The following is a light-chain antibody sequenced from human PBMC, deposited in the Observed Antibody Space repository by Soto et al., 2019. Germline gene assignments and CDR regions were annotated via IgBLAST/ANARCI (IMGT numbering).Light chain of an antibody. V-gene: IGKV3-15*01. J-gene: IGKJ5*01. CDR1: QSVSSN. CDR3: QQYDNLPG. Sequence: EIVMTQSPATLSVYPGERSTLSCRASQSVSSNLAWYQQKPGQAPRLLIYGASTRATDIPPRFSGSGSGTDFTFTISSLQPEDIATYYCQQYDNLPGFGQGTRLEIK. CDR2: GAS.